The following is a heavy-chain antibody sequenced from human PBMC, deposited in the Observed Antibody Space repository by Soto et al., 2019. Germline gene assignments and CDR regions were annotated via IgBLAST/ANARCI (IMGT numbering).Heavy chain of an antibody. Sequence: GGSLRLSCAASGFTFSSYSMNWVRQAPGKGLEWVSSISSSSSYIYYADSVKGRFTISRDNAKNSLYLQMNSLRAEDTAVYYCARAPYYYDSRGYWAYWGQGTPVTVSS. D-gene: IGHD3-22*01. J-gene: IGHJ4*02. CDR2: ISSSSSYI. CDR3: ARAPYYYDSRGYWAY. CDR1: GFTFSSYS. V-gene: IGHV3-21*01.